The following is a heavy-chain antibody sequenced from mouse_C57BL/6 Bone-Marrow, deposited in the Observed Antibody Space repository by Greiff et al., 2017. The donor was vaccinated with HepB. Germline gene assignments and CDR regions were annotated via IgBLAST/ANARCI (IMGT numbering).Heavy chain of an antibody. V-gene: IGHV3-6*01. CDR3: ARVWSFYAMDY. D-gene: IGHD2-10*02. CDR1: GYSITSGYY. Sequence: VQLKESGPGLVKPSQSLSLTCSVTGYSITSGYYWNWIRQFPGNKLEWMGYISYDGSNNYNPSLKNRISITRDTSKNQFILKLNSVTTEDTATYYCARVWSFYAMDYWGQGTSVTVSS. CDR2: ISYDGSN. J-gene: IGHJ4*01.